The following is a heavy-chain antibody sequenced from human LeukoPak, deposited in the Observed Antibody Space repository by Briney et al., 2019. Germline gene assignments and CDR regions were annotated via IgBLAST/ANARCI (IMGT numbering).Heavy chain of an antibody. CDR1: GYTLTELS. V-gene: IGHV1-24*01. J-gene: IGHJ5*02. CDR3: ATLGNMITFGGVIVTGNWFDP. Sequence: ASVKVSCKASGYTLTELSMHWVRQAPGKGLEWMGGFDPEDGETIYAQKFQGRVTMTEDTSTDTAYMELSSLRSEDTAVYYCATLGNMITFGGVIVTGNWFDPWGQGTLVTVSS. D-gene: IGHD3-16*02. CDR2: FDPEDGET.